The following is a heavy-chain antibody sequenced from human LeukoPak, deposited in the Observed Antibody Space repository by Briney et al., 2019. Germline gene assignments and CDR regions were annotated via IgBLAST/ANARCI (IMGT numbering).Heavy chain of an antibody. Sequence: PGGSLRLSCAASGFTFSSHWMHWVRQAPGKGLVWVSRINSDGSSTSYADSVKGRFTISRDNAKNTLYLQMNSLRAEDTAVYYCARDVDTAMVDYWGQGTLVTVSS. D-gene: IGHD5-18*01. CDR1: GFTFSSHW. CDR3: ARDVDTAMVDY. CDR2: INSDGSST. V-gene: IGHV3-74*01. J-gene: IGHJ4*02.